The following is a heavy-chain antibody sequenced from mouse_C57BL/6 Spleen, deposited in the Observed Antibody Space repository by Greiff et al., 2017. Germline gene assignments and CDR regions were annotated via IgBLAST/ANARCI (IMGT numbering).Heavy chain of an antibody. CDR3: ARGIDYYGSSPWFAY. CDR1: GYTFTSYW. Sequence: VQLQQPGAELVKPGASVKLSCKASGYTFTSYWMHWVKQRPGQGLEWIGMIHPNSGSTNYNEKFKSKATLTVDKSSSTAYMKLSSLTSEDSAVYYCARGIDYYGSSPWFAYWGQGTLVTVSA. J-gene: IGHJ3*01. V-gene: IGHV1-64*01. CDR2: IHPNSGST. D-gene: IGHD1-1*01.